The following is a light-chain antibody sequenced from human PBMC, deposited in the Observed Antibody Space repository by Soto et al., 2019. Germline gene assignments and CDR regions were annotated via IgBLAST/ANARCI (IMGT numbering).Light chain of an antibody. Sequence: EIVLTQSPATLSLSPGERATLSCRASRSVSNYLCWYQQKPGQAPGLLIFDASNRATGIPARFSGSGSGTDFTLTISSLEPEDFAVYYCQQRSDWLTFGGGTKAEIK. CDR3: QQRSDWLT. J-gene: IGKJ4*01. CDR2: DAS. CDR1: RSVSNY. V-gene: IGKV3-11*01.